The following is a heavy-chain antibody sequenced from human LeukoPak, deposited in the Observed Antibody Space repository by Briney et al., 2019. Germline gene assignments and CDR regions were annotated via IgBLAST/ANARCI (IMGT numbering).Heavy chain of an antibody. CDR3: ARSGYSYDYAFDI. CDR2: IYDSGSI. D-gene: IGHD5-18*01. J-gene: IGHJ3*02. CDR1: GGSISSYY. V-gene: IGHV4-59*01. Sequence: PWETLSLTCTVSGGSISSYYWSWIRPPPGKGLEWIGYIYDSGSINYNPSLKSRVTISVDTSKNQFSLKLSSVTAADTAVYYCARSGYSYDYAFDIWGQGTMVTVSS.